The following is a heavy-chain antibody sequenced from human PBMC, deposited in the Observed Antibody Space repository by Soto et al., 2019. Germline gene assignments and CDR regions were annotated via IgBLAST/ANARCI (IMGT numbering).Heavy chain of an antibody. CDR2: IYYGGNT. V-gene: IGHV4-39*01. CDR3: ARRYGGTFDY. D-gene: IGHD2-15*01. Sequence: SETLSLTCAVSGGSINSNYFWGWIRQPPGRGLEWIGSIYYGGNTYYNPSLKSRVTISADSSKNQFSLNLNSVTAADAAVYYCARRYGGTFDYWGQGTLVTVSS. J-gene: IGHJ4*02. CDR1: GGSINSNYF.